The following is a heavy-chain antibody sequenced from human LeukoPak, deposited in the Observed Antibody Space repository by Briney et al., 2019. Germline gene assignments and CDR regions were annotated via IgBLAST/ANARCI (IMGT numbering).Heavy chain of an antibody. CDR1: GGSISSYS. Sequence: PSETLSLTCTVSGGSISSYSWAWIRQPAGKGLEWIGRIYTSGSTNSNPSLRGRVTMSLDTSKSQLFLRLRSVTAADTAVYYCVTRPDGRGTGPTENSPFDIWGQGTVVTVSS. D-gene: IGHD1-1*01. J-gene: IGHJ3*02. V-gene: IGHV4-4*07. CDR3: VTRPDGRGTGPTENSPFDI. CDR2: IYTSGST.